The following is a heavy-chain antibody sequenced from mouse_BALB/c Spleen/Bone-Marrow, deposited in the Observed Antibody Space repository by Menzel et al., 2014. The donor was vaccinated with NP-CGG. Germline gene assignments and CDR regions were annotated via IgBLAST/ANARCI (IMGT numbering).Heavy chain of an antibody. CDR2: ILPGSGTA. V-gene: IGHV1-9*01. J-gene: IGHJ2*01. CDR1: GYTFSNYW. D-gene: IGHD1-1*01. Sequence: VKVVESGAELMKPGASVKISCKATGYTFSNYWIDWVKPRPGHGLEWIGEILPGSGTANYNEKFKGKATFTADTSSNTAYMQLSSLTSEDSALYYCARASVVPYYFDFWGQGTTLTVSS. CDR3: ARASVVPYYFDF.